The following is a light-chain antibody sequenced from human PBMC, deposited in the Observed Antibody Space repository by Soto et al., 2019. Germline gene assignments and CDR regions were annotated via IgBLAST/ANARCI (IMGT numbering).Light chain of an antibody. CDR1: GSNIGAGYD. Sequence: QSVLTQPPSVSGAPGQRVTISCTGSGSNIGAGYDVHWYQQLPGTAPKLLIYGNSNRPSGVPDRFSGSKSGTSASLAITGLQAEDEADYYCQSYDSSLSGYVFGTGTKATVL. V-gene: IGLV1-40*01. CDR2: GNS. CDR3: QSYDSSLSGYV. J-gene: IGLJ1*01.